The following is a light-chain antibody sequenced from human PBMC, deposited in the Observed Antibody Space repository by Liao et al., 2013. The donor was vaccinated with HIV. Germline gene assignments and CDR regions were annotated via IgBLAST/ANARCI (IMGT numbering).Light chain of an antibody. J-gene: IGLJ2*01. CDR1: KLGAKY. CDR2: QDN. Sequence: SYELTQPPSVSVSPGQTATITCSGEKLGAKYACWYQQQPGRSPVLVMFQDNRRPSGIPQRFSGSNSGNTATLTISGTQAMDEADYYCQAWDSSTENVVFGGGTKLTVL. V-gene: IGLV3-1*01. CDR3: QAWDSSTENVV.